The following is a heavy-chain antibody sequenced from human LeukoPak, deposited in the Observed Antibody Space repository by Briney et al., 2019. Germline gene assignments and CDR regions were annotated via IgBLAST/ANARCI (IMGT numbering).Heavy chain of an antibody. CDR2: ISWNSGSI. D-gene: IGHD6-19*01. CDR1: GFTFYDYA. CDR3: AKDRGAVAGRHDAFDI. V-gene: IGHV3-9*01. Sequence: PGRSLRLSCAASGFTFYDYAMHWVRHAPGKGLEGGSGISWNSGSIVYADSVKGRFTISRDNAKNSLYLQMNSLRAEDTALYYCAKDRGAVAGRHDAFDIWGQGTMVTVSS. J-gene: IGHJ3*02.